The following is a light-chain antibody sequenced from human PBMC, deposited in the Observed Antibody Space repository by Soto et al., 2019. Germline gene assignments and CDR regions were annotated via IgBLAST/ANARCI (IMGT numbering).Light chain of an antibody. V-gene: IGLV1-51*01. J-gene: IGLJ2*01. CDR2: DNN. CDR1: SSNIGNNY. CDR3: ATWDGSLPAEV. Sequence: QSVLTQPPSVFAAPGQKVTISCSGSSSNIGNNYVSWYQQLPGTAPKLLIYDNNKRPSGIPDRFSGSKSGTSGTLDITGLQTGDEADYYCATWDGSLPAEVFGGGTKLTV.